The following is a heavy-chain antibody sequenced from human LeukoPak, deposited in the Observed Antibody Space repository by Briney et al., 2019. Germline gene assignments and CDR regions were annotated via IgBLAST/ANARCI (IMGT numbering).Heavy chain of an antibody. V-gene: IGHV4-4*07. CDR2: IYTSGSI. D-gene: IGHD3-3*01. CDR3: ARDGVDYYMDV. CDR1: GGSISSYY. Sequence: SETLSLTCTVPGGSISSYYWSWIRQPAGKGLEWIGRIYTSGSINYNPSLKSRVTMSVDTSKNRFSLKLSSVTAADTAVYYCARDGVDYYMDVWGKGTTVTVSS. J-gene: IGHJ6*03.